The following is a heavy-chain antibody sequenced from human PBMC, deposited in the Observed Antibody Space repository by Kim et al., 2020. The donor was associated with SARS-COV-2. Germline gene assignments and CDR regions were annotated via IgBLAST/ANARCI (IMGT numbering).Heavy chain of an antibody. CDR1: GFTLSSYG. V-gene: IGHV3-33*05. CDR3: ARDQRGYSSGWSYYSYGMAV. D-gene: IGHD6-19*01. J-gene: IGHJ6*02. CDR2: ISYDGSNK. Sequence: GGSLRLSCAASGFTLSSYGMHWVRQAPGKGLEWVAVISYDGSNKNYADSVEGRFTISRDNSKNTLYLQMNSLRAEDTAVYYCARDQRGYSSGWSYYSYGMAVWGQGTTVPLSS.